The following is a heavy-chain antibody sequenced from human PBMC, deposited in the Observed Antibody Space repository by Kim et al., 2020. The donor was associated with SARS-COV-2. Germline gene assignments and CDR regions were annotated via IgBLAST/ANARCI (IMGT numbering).Heavy chain of an antibody. D-gene: IGHD1-26*01. J-gene: IGHJ4*02. CDR1: GFTFSSYS. CDR2: ISSSSSYI. V-gene: IGHV3-21*01. CDR3: ARDRVGAMIFSVGQGKTSY. Sequence: GGSLRLSCAASGFTFSSYSMNWVRQAPGKGLEWVSSISSSSSYIYYADSVKGRFTISRDNAKNSLYLQMNSLRAEDTAVYYCARDRVGAMIFSVGQGKTSYWGQGTLVTVSS.